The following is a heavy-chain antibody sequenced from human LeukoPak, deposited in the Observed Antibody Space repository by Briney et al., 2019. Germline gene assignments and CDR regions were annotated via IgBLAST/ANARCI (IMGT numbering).Heavy chain of an antibody. J-gene: IGHJ4*02. CDR2: IYYSGST. V-gene: IGHV4-30-4*01. D-gene: IGHD3-22*01. Sequence: SQTLSLTCTVSGGSISSGDYYWSWIRQPPGKGLEWIGYIYYSGSTYYNPSLKSRVTISVDTSKNQFSLKLSSVTAADTAVYYCARAETYYYDSSGYYWFDYWGQGTLVTVSS. CDR1: GGSISSGDYY. CDR3: ARAETYYYDSSGYYWFDY.